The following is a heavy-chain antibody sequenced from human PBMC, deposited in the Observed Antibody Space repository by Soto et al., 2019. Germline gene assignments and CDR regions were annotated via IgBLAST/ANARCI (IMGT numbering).Heavy chain of an antibody. J-gene: IGHJ6*02. CDR3: ASQRRPQYYYGMDV. V-gene: IGHV1-69*06. Sequence: ASVKVSCKTSGGTFSSYAISWVRQAPGQGLEWMGGIIPIFGTANYAQKFQGRVTITADKSTSTAYMELSSLRSEDTVVYYCASQRRPQYYYGMDVWGQGATVTVSS. CDR1: GGTFSSYA. D-gene: IGHD6-25*01. CDR2: IIPIFGTA.